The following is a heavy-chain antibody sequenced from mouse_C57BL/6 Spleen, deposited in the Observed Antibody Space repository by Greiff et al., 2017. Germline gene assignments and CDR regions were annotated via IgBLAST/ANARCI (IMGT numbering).Heavy chain of an antibody. Sequence: QVQLKQSGAELARPGASVKMSCKASGYTFTSYTMHWVKQRPGQGLEWIGYINPSSGYTKYNQKFKDKATLTADKSSSTAYMQLSSLTSEDSAVYYGARRGYDSMDYWGQGTSVTVSS. CDR3: ARRGYDSMDY. CDR2: INPSSGYT. V-gene: IGHV1-4*01. CDR1: GYTFTSYT. D-gene: IGHD2-4*01. J-gene: IGHJ4*01.